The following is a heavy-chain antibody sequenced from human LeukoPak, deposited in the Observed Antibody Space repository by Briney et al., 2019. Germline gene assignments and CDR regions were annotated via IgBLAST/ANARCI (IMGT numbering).Heavy chain of an antibody. CDR2: IWYDGSQK. Sequence: GRSLRLSCIGSGFTFSSYGIHWVRQAPGKGLEWVAVIWYDGSQKYHADSLKGRFTISRDNSKNTVYLQMNSLRADDTAVYYCARWGTSVSIDYWGQGTLVTVSP. CDR3: ARWGTSVSIDY. D-gene: IGHD3-16*01. V-gene: IGHV3-33*01. J-gene: IGHJ4*02. CDR1: GFTFSSYG.